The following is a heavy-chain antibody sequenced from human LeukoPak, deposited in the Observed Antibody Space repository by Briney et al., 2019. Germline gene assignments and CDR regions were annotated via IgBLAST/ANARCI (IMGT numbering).Heavy chain of an antibody. Sequence: GGSLRLSCAASGFTFSSYSMNWVRQAPGKGLEWVSSISSSSSYIYYADSVKGRFTISRDNAKNSLYLQMNSLRAEDTAVYYCARDKKYDFWSGYYGGVDYYYYGMDVWGQGTTVTVSS. CDR2: ISSSSSYI. J-gene: IGHJ6*02. CDR1: GFTFSSYS. V-gene: IGHV3-21*01. D-gene: IGHD3-3*01. CDR3: ARDKKYDFWSGYYGGVDYYYYGMDV.